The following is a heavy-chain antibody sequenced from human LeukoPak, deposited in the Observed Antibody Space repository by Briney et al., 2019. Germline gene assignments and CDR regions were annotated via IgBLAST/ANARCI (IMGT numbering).Heavy chain of an antibody. D-gene: IGHD5-12*01. CDR1: GFTARSNY. J-gene: IGHJ3*02. V-gene: IGHV3-66*01. Sequence: GGSLRLSCEAPGFTARSNYMSWSRQAPGKGLEWVSVLYPDGRTFYADSVKGRFTISRDNSKNTLYLQMNSLRAEDTALYYCARTLVATGTDAFDIWGQGTLVTVSS. CDR3: ARTLVATGTDAFDI. CDR2: LYPDGRT.